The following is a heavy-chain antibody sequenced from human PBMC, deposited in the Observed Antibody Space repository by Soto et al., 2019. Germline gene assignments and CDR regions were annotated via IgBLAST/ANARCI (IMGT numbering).Heavy chain of an antibody. D-gene: IGHD3-10*01. CDR3: ARHGAPGTKIDP. J-gene: IGHJ5*02. CDR2: ISAYNGNT. CDR1: GYTFTSYG. Sequence: ASVKVSCKASGYTFTSYGLSRVREAPGQGLEWMGWISAYNGNTNYAQKLQGRVTMTTDTSTSTAYMELRSLRSDDTAVYYCARHGAPGTKIDPWGQGTLVTVSS. V-gene: IGHV1-18*01.